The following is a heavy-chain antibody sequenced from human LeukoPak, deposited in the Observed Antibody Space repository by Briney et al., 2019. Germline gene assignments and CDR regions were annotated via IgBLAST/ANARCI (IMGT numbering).Heavy chain of an antibody. J-gene: IGHJ4*02. CDR3: AKHLRTSVWFFDS. CDR2: ISGSRLTT. Sequence: GGALRLSCAASGFTFSSYALSWVRQAPGKGLEWVSLISGSRLTTDYADSVKGRFTISRDNSKNTLSLQMNSLNADDTAVYYCAKHLRTSVWFFDSWGQGTLVTVSS. CDR1: GFTFSSYA. V-gene: IGHV3-23*01. D-gene: IGHD6-19*01.